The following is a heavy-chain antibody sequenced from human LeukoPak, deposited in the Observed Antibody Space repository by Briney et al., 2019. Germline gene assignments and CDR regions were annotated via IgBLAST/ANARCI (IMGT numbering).Heavy chain of an antibody. CDR3: ARGSLGGYSGYDSLDFVY. Sequence: GGSLRLSCAASGFTVGSNYMSWVRQAPGKGLEWVSVIYSGGSTYYADSVKGRFTISRDNSKNTLYLQMNSLRAEDTAVYYCARGSLGGYSGYDSLDFVYWGQGTLVTVSS. J-gene: IGHJ4*02. D-gene: IGHD5-12*01. CDR1: GFTVGSNY. CDR2: IYSGGST. V-gene: IGHV3-66*01.